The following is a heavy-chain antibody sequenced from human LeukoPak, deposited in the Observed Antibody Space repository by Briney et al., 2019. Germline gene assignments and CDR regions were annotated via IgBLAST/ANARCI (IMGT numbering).Heavy chain of an antibody. CDR3: ARHGIAAAGRVSLFDY. D-gene: IGHD6-13*01. V-gene: IGHV4-39*01. CDR1: GGSISSSGYY. CDR2: IYYSGST. J-gene: IGHJ4*02. Sequence: SETLSLTCTVSGGSISSSGYYWGWIRQPPGRGLEWIGNIYYSGSTYYNPSLKSRVTISVDTSKNQSSLKLSSVTAAGTAVYYCARHGIAAAGRVSLFDYWGQGTLVTVSS.